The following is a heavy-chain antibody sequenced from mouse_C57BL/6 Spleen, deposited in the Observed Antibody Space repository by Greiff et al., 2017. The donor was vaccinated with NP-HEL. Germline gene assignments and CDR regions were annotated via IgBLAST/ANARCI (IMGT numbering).Heavy chain of an antibody. D-gene: IGHD2-4*01. V-gene: IGHV1-18*01. CDR1: GYTFTDYN. CDR3: ALYYDYPDWYFDV. Sequence: EVQLQQSGPELVKPGASVKIPCKASGYTFTDYNMDWVKQSHGKSLEWIGDINPNNGGTIYNQKFKGKATLTVDKSSSTAYMELRSLTSEDTAVYYCALYYDYPDWYFDVWGTGTTVTVSS. J-gene: IGHJ1*03. CDR2: INPNNGGT.